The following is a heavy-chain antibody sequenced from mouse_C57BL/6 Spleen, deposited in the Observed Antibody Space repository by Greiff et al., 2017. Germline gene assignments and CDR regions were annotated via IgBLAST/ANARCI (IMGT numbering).Heavy chain of an antibody. J-gene: IGHJ1*03. V-gene: IGHV1-74*01. CDR1: GYTFTSYW. CDR2: IHPSDSDT. CDR3: AIRGEGGYWYFDV. Sequence: QVQLKQPGAELVKPGASVKVSCKASGYTFTSYWMHWVKQRPGQGLEWIGRIHPSDSDTNYNQKFKGKATLTVDKSSSTAYMQLSSLTSEDSAVYYCAIRGEGGYWYFDVWGTGTTVTVSS.